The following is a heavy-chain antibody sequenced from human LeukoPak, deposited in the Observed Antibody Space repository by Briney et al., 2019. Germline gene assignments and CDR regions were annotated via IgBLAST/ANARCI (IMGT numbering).Heavy chain of an antibody. J-gene: IGHJ4*02. D-gene: IGHD6-13*01. Sequence: ASVKVSCKASGYTFTSYGISWVRRAPGQGLEWMGWISAYNGNTNYAQKLQGRDTMTTDTSTSTAYLELRSLRSDDTAVYYCATSTHSSSWANFDYLGQGTLVTASS. CDR2: ISAYNGNT. CDR1: GYTFTSYG. CDR3: ATSTHSSSWANFDY. V-gene: IGHV1-18*01.